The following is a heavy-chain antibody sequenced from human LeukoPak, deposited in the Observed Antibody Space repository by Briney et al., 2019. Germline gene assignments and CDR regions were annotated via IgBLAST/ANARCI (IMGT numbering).Heavy chain of an antibody. D-gene: IGHD6-13*01. CDR1: GGTFSSYA. Sequence: ASVKVSCKASGGTFSSYAISWVRQAPGQGLEWMGGIIPIFGTANYAQKFQGRVTITADESTSTAYMELSSLRSEDTAVYYCASQRREYSSSWPYYFDYWGQGTLVTVSS. V-gene: IGHV1-69*01. CDR3: ASQRREYSSSWPYYFDY. CDR2: IIPIFGTA. J-gene: IGHJ4*02.